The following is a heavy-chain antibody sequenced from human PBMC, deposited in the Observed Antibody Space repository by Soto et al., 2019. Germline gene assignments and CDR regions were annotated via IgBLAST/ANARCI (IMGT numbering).Heavy chain of an antibody. CDR1: GGSISSSSYY. CDR3: ARLRPYGSGSYYKGSYYYYYMDV. V-gene: IGHV4-39*01. CDR2: IYYSGST. Sequence: SETLSLTCTVSGGSISSSSYYWGWIRQPPGKGLEWIGSIYYSGSTYYNPSLKSRVTISVDTSKNQFSLKLSSVTAADTAVCYCARLRPYGSGSYYKGSYYYYYMDVWGKGTTVTVSS. J-gene: IGHJ6*03. D-gene: IGHD3-10*01.